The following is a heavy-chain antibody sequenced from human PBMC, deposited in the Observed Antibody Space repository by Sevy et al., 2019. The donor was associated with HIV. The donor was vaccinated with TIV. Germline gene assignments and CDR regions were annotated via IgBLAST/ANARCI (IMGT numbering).Heavy chain of an antibody. CDR3: AKETASGYLP. D-gene: IGHD3-3*01. J-gene: IGHJ5*02. V-gene: IGHV3-23*01. Sequence: GGSLRLSCVASGSTFSSYVMSWVRQAPGKGLEWVSTISGSGGYTYYADSVKGRFTISRDNSKNTVDLLIISLRAEDTAVYYCAKETASGYLPRGQGTLVTVSS. CDR1: GSTFSSYV. CDR2: ISGSGGYT.